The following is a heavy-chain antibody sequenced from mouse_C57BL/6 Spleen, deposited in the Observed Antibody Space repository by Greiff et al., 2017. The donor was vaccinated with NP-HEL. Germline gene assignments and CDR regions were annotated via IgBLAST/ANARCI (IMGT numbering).Heavy chain of an antibody. D-gene: IGHD3-1*01. J-gene: IGHJ4*01. CDR1: GFSLSTSGLG. CDR2: IYWDDDK. Sequence: QVTLNESGPGILQSSQTLSLPCSFSGFSLSTSGLGVRWIRQPSGKGLAWLAHIYWDDDKRYNPSLKRRLTISKDTSRNQVFLKDTCVVTADTATNYCALASSPYAMDYWGQGTSVTVSS. CDR3: ALASSPYAMDY. V-gene: IGHV8-12*01.